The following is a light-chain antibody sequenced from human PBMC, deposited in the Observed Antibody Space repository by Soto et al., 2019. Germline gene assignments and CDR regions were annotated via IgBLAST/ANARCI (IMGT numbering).Light chain of an antibody. V-gene: IGLV3-21*02. CDR3: QVWDSSSDHVV. Sequence: SYELTQPPSVSVAPGQTARITIGGNNIGSKSVHWYQQETGQAPVLVVHSDTDRPSGIPGRFSGSNSGNTATLTISRVEAGDEADYYCQVWDSSSDHVVFVGGTKLTVL. J-gene: IGLJ2*01. CDR1: NIGSKS. CDR2: SDT.